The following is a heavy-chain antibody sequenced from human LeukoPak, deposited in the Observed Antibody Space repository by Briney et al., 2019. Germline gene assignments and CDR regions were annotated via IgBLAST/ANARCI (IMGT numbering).Heavy chain of an antibody. D-gene: IGHD3-9*01. CDR3: ARDGDLTGYPDY. CDR2: ISSSSYI. J-gene: IGHJ4*02. Sequence: PGGSLRLSCAASGFTFSSYSMNWVRQAPGKGLEWVSSISSSSYIYYADSVKGRFTISRDNAKNSLYLQMNSLRAEDTAVYYCARDGDLTGYPDYWGQGTLVTVSS. V-gene: IGHV3-21*01. CDR1: GFTFSSYS.